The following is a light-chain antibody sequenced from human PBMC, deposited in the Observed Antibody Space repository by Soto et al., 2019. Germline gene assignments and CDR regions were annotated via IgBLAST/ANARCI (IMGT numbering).Light chain of an antibody. Sequence: QSVLTQPPSVSGAPGQRVTISCTGSSSNIGAGYDVHWYQQLPGTAPKLLIYGNSNRPSGVPDRFSGSKSGTSASLAITGLQAEDEADYYCQSYDSSLSGWVFCGGTTFTVL. CDR3: QSYDSSLSGWV. CDR2: GNS. J-gene: IGLJ3*02. V-gene: IGLV1-40*01. CDR1: SSNIGAGYD.